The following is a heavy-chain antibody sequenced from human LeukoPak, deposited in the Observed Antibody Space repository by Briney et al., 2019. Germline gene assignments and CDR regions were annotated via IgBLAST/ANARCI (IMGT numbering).Heavy chain of an antibody. CDR3: ARAGPPDYYYYYMDV. CDR1: GYTFTGYY. V-gene: IGHV1-2*02. J-gene: IGHJ6*03. CDR2: INPNSGGT. Sequence: ASVKVSCKASGYTFTGYYMHWVRQAPGQGLEWMGWINPNSGGTNYAQKFQGRVTMTRDTSISTAYMELSRLRSDDTAVYYCARAGPPDYYYYYMDVWGKGTTATVSS.